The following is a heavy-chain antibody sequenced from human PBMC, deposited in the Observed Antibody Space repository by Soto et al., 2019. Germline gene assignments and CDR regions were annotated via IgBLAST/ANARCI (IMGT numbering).Heavy chain of an antibody. J-gene: IGHJ6*02. V-gene: IGHV3-20*04. Sequence: PGGSLRLSCEVSGFSVTANYMSWVRQAPGKGLEWVSGISWNSGSIGYADSVKGRFTISRDNAKNSLYLQMNSLRAEDTALYYCARDQYSWAYYYYYGMDVWGQGTTVTVSS. CDR3: ARDQYSWAYYYYYGMDV. D-gene: IGHD5-18*01. CDR2: ISWNSGSI. CDR1: GFSVTANY.